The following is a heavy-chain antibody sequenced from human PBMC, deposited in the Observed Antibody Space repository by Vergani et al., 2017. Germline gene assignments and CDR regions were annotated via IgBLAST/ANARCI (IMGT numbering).Heavy chain of an antibody. CDR1: GGTFSSYT. CDR2: IIPILGIA. J-gene: IGHJ6*02. D-gene: IGHD2-2*01. V-gene: IGHV1-69*02. Sequence: QVQLVQSGAEVKKPGSSVKVSCKASGGTFSSYTISWVRQAPGQGLEWMGRIIPILGIAHYAQKFQGRVTITADKSTSTAYMELSSLRSEDTAVYYCARQGYGSSTSCYGYYYYYGMDVWGQGSTVTVSS. CDR3: ARQGYGSSTSCYGYYYYYGMDV.